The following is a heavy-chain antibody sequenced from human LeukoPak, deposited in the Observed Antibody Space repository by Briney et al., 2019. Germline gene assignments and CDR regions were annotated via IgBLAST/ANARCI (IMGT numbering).Heavy chain of an antibody. CDR3: ARPGIAARFPFDAFDI. J-gene: IGHJ3*02. Sequence: SETLSLTCTVSGGSISSSSYYWGWIRQPPGKGLEWIGSIYYSGSTYYNPSLKSRVTISVDTSKNQFSLKLSSVTATDTAVYYCARPGIAARFPFDAFDIWGQGTMVTVS. CDR2: IYYSGST. D-gene: IGHD6-6*01. V-gene: IGHV4-39*01. CDR1: GGSISSSSYY.